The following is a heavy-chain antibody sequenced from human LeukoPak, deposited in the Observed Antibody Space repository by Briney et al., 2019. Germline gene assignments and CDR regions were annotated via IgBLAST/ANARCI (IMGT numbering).Heavy chain of an antibody. CDR3: TRDLDY. V-gene: IGHV3-74*01. CDR1: GFTFSDYW. Sequence: QLWGSLRLSCAASGFTFSDYWMHWVRQAPGKGLVWVSRNNTDGSSTSYADSVKGRFTISRDNAKNTLNLQMNSLRAEDTAVYYCTRDLDYWGQGTLVTVSS. J-gene: IGHJ4*02. CDR2: NNTDGSST.